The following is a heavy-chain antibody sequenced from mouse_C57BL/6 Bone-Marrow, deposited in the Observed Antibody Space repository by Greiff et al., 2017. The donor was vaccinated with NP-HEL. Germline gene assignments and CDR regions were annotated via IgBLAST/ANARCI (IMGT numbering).Heavy chain of an antibody. J-gene: IGHJ3*01. Sequence: VQLQQSGAELARPGASVKLSCKASGYTFTSYGISWVKQRTGQGLEWIGEIYPRSGNTYYNEQFKGKATLTADKSSSTAYMELRSLTSEDSAVYFCARPHYYGSSYVAYWGQGTLVTVSA. CDR2: IYPRSGNT. CDR1: GYTFTSYG. V-gene: IGHV1-81*01. D-gene: IGHD1-1*01. CDR3: ARPHYYGSSYVAY.